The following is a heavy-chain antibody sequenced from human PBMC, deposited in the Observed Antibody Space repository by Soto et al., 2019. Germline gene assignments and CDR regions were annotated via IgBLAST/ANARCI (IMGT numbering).Heavy chain of an antibody. V-gene: IGHV3-20*04. D-gene: IGHD3-16*02. J-gene: IGHJ4*02. CDR3: AKDRMITFGGIIDQATFDY. Sequence: PWGSLRLSCAASGFSFDDYGMSWVRQVPGKGLEWVSGINWNGGSTAYADSVKGRFTISRDNAKNSLYLQMNSLRAEDTAVYYCAKDRMITFGGIIDQATFDYWGQGTLVTVSS. CDR2: INWNGGST. CDR1: GFSFDDYG.